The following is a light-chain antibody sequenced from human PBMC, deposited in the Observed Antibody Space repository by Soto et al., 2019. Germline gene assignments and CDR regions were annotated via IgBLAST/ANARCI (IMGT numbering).Light chain of an antibody. Sequence: EIVLTQSPGTLSLSPGGRATLSCRASQSVSSSYLAWYQQKPGQAPRLLIYGASSRATGIPDRFSGSGSGTDFTLTISRLEPEDFAVYYCQHRSNWPSITFGQGTRLEIK. CDR1: QSVSSSY. CDR3: QHRSNWPSIT. CDR2: GAS. J-gene: IGKJ5*01. V-gene: IGKV3D-20*02.